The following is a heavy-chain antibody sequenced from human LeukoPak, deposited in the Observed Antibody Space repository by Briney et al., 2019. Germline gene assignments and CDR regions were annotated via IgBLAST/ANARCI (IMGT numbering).Heavy chain of an antibody. CDR2: ISGSGVNR. CDR3: AKGISPMISLLYFDY. J-gene: IGHJ4*02. V-gene: IGHV3-23*01. Sequence: GGSLRLSCAASGLTFSSYGMSWVRQTPGKGLEWVSTISGSGVNRDYADSVKGRFIISRDNSKNTLYLQMHSLRAEDTAVYYCAKGISPMISLLYFDYWGQGTLVTVSS. CDR1: GLTFSSYG. D-gene: IGHD3-22*01.